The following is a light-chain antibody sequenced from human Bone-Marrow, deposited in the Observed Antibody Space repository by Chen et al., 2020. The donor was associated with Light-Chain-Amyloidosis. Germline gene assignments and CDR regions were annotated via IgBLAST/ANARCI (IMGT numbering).Light chain of an antibody. Sequence: SYVLTQPSSVSVAPGQTATIDCGGNNIGSTGVHWYQQTPGQAPLLVVYDDSDRSSGIPGRLSGCNAGNTATLTSRRVEAEDEADYCCQVGSRSSDRPVFGGGTKLTVL. CDR1: NIGSTG. CDR3: QVGSRSSDRPV. CDR2: DDS. J-gene: IGLJ3*02. V-gene: IGLV3-21*02.